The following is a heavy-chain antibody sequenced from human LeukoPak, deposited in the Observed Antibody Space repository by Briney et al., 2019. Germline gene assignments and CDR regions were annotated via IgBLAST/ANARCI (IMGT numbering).Heavy chain of an antibody. V-gene: IGHV3-48*01. CDR1: GFTFSSYS. CDR3: ARGGYGSGKVTDY. D-gene: IGHD3-10*01. J-gene: IGHJ4*02. Sequence: PGGSLRLSCAASGFTFSSYSMNWVRQAPGKGLEWVSYISSSSSTIYYADSVKGRFTISRDNAKNSLYLQMNSLRAEDTAVYYCARGGYGSGKVTDYWGQGTLVTVSS. CDR2: ISSSSSTI.